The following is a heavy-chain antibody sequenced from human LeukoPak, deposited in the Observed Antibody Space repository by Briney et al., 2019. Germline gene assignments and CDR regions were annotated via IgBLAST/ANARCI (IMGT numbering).Heavy chain of an antibody. CDR1: GGSISSSSYY. Sequence: PSETLSLTCTVSGGSISSSSYYWSWIRQPAGKGLEWIGRIFASGSTSYNPSLKSRVIISVDMSKNQFSLKLRSVTAADTAVYYCARDVYYYDSGSYYPYKYFDPWGQGTLVTVSS. CDR3: ARDVYYYDSGSYYPYKYFDP. J-gene: IGHJ5*02. CDR2: IFASGST. D-gene: IGHD3-10*01. V-gene: IGHV4-61*02.